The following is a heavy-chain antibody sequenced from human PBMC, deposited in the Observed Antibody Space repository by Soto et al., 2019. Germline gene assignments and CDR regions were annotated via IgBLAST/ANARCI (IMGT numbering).Heavy chain of an antibody. V-gene: IGHV3-33*01. Sequence: QVQLVESGGGVVQPGRSLRLSCAASGFTFSSYGMHWVRQAPGKGLEWVAVIWYDGSNKYYADSVKGRFTISRDNSKNTLYLQTNSLRAEDTAVYYCVPDLRTTVTTVLPPAPDYWGQGTLVTVSS. J-gene: IGHJ4*02. D-gene: IGHD4-17*01. CDR1: GFTFSSYG. CDR3: VPDLRTTVTTVLPPAPDY. CDR2: IWYDGSNK.